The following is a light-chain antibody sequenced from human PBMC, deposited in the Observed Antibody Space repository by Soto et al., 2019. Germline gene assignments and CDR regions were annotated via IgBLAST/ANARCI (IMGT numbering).Light chain of an antibody. J-gene: IGKJ5*01. CDR3: QQYGSLIT. V-gene: IGKV3D-15*01. Sequence: EIVMTQSPAILSVSPGERATLSCRASQSVSTNLAWFQPKPGQTPSLLIYGASTRATGIPARFSGSGSGTDFTLTIKRLEPEDSAVDYCQQYGSLITFGQGTRLEIK. CDR2: GAS. CDR1: QSVSTN.